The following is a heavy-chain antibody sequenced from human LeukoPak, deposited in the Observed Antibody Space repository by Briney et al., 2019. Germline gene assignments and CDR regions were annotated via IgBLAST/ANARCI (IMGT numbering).Heavy chain of an antibody. Sequence: GRSLRLSCAASGFTFSSYAMHWVRQAPGKGLEWVAVTSYDGNSKYYADSVKGRFTISRDNSKNTLYLQMNSLRAEDTDVYYCARGTIFGTYGAPFDYWGQGTLVTVSS. J-gene: IGHJ4*02. CDR1: GFTFSSYA. D-gene: IGHD2-8*01. CDR3: ARGTIFGTYGAPFDY. CDR2: TSYDGNSK. V-gene: IGHV3-30*01.